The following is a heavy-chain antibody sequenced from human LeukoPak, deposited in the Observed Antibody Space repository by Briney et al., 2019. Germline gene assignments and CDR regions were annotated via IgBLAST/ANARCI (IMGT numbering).Heavy chain of an antibody. D-gene: IGHD3-9*01. J-gene: IGHJ4*02. CDR2: VSSSGGST. CDR3: VKRTTDYYYYDY. CDR1: GFIFSSHD. V-gene: IGHV3-23*01. Sequence: PGGSLRLSCAASGFIFSSHDMNWVRQAPGKGLEWVSGVSSSGGSTYYADSVKGRFTISRDNSKNTLYLQTSSLRAEDTAVYYCVKRTTDYYYYDYWGRGTLVTVSS.